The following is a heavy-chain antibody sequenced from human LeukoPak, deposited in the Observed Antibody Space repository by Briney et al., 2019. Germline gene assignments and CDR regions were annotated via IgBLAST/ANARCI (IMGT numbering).Heavy chain of an antibody. CDR2: IMKDGGDK. D-gene: IGHD2-8*02. Sequence: PGGSLRLSCAASGFTFNDYWMTWVRQAPGKGLEWVANIMKDGGDKQYVDSVKGRFTISRDNAKNSLFLQMNSLRADDTAVYYCAKASRGTCTGAFCYHFDSWGPGTLVTVSS. J-gene: IGHJ4*02. CDR3: AKASRGTCTGAFCYHFDS. V-gene: IGHV3-7*01. CDR1: GFTFNDYW.